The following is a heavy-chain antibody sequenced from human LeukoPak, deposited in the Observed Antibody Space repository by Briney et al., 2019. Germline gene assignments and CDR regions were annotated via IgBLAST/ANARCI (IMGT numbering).Heavy chain of an antibody. J-gene: IGHJ3*02. V-gene: IGHV3-23*01. CDR2: ISGSGGST. CDR3: AKDRSTRGLNKGAFDI. D-gene: IGHD3-16*02. CDR1: GFTFSHYA. Sequence: GGSLRLSCAASGFTFSHYAMHWVRQAPGKGLEWVSVISGSGGSTYYAGSAKGRFTISGDNSNNTLYLQMNSLRAEDTAVYYCAKDRSTRGLNKGAFDIWGQGTMVTVSS.